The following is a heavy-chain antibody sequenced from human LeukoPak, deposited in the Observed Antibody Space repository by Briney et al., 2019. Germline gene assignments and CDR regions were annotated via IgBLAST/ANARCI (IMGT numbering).Heavy chain of an antibody. Sequence: GGSLRLSCAASGFTFSTYALSWVRQAPGKGLEWVSVISGSGGSIYYADSVKGRFTISRDNSKNTLYLQMNSLRVEDTAVYYCARGPTMKMDVWGKGTTVTVSS. V-gene: IGHV3-23*01. D-gene: IGHD3-22*01. J-gene: IGHJ6*04. CDR2: ISGSGGSI. CDR3: ARGPTMKMDV. CDR1: GFTFSTYA.